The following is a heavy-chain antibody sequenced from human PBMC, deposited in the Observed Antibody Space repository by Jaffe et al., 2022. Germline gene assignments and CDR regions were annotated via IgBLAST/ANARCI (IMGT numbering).Heavy chain of an antibody. D-gene: IGHD2-2*01. CDR2: IYYSGST. CDR1: GGSISSSSYY. V-gene: IGHV4-39*01. CDR3: ARLELEPNQPLLHEGLDY. Sequence: QLQLQESGPGLVKPSETLSLTCTVSGGSISSSSYYWGWIRQPPGKGLEWIGSIYYSGSTYYNPSLKSRVTISVDTSKNQFSLKLSSVTAADTAVYYCARLELEPNQPLLHEGLDYWGQGTLVTVSS. J-gene: IGHJ4*02.